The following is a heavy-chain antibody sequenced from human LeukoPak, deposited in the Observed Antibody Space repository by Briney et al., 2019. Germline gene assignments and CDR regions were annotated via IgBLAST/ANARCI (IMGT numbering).Heavy chain of an antibody. CDR1: GFNFDDYA. CDR3: AKPQHYGRGDFDY. J-gene: IGHJ4*02. V-gene: IGHV3-43*02. CDR2: ISGDGGVT. D-gene: IGHD3-10*01. Sequence: GGSLRLSCAASGFNFDDYAMGWVRQAPGRGLEWVSLISGDGGVTYYADFVKGRFAISRDNSKNSLYLQMNSLRTEDTALYYCAKPQHYGRGDFDYWGQGTLVTVSS.